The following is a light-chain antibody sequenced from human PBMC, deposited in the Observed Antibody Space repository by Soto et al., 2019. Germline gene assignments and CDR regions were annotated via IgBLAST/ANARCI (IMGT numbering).Light chain of an antibody. CDR3: QQTYSTPWT. CDR2: STS. Sequence: DIQITQSPSSLSTSIGDRVTITCRASQRISEFLNWYQQKPGKPPRLLIYSTSSFGSGVPSRFSGSVSGTLFSLSISNLQPADVATYYCQQTYSTPWTFGQGTKVDIK. V-gene: IGKV1-39*01. J-gene: IGKJ1*01. CDR1: QRISEF.